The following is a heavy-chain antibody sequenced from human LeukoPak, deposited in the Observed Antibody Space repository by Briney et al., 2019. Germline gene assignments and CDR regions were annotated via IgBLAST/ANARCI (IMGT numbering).Heavy chain of an antibody. Sequence: PSETLSLTCAVYGGSFSGYYWSWIRQPPGKGLEWIGEINHSGSTNYNPSLKSRVTISVDTSKNQFSLKLSSVTAADTALYYCARGSGGYDSSGYYRYYYYMDVWDEGTTVTVSS. V-gene: IGHV4-34*01. CDR2: INHSGST. CDR3: ARGSGGYDSSGYYRYYYYMDV. D-gene: IGHD3-22*01. J-gene: IGHJ6*03. CDR1: GGSFSGYY.